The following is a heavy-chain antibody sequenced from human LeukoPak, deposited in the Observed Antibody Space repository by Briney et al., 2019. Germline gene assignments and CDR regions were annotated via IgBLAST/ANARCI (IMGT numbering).Heavy chain of an antibody. CDR1: GGSISSGDYY. CDR3: ARGGPLYFDY. V-gene: IGHV4-30-4*08. CDR2: IYYSGST. J-gene: IGHJ4*02. Sequence: SETLSLTCTVSGGSISSGDYYWSWIRQPPAKGLEWIGYIYYSGSTYYNPSLKSRVTISVDTSKNQFSLKLSSVTAADTAVYYCARGGPLYFDYWGQGTLVTVSS.